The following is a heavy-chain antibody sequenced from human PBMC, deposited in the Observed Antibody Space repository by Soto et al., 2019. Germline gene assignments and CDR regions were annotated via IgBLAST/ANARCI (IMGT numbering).Heavy chain of an antibody. CDR2: ISGNGGST. V-gene: IGHV3-23*01. Sequence: GGSLRLSCAASGFTFNKYAMSWVRQAPGKGLEWVSAISGNGGSTYYADSVKGRFTISRDNSKNTLYLQMNSLRAEDTALYYCAKEATGEPQFDYWGQGALVTVSS. D-gene: IGHD7-27*01. CDR3: AKEATGEPQFDY. CDR1: GFTFNKYA. J-gene: IGHJ4*02.